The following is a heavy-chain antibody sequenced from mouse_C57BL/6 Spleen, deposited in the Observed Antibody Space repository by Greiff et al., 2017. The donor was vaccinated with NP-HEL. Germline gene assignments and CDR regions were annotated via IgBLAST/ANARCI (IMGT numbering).Heavy chain of an antibody. J-gene: IGHJ2*01. D-gene: IGHD1-1*01. CDR1: GYAFSGYW. V-gene: IGHV1-80*01. Sequence: QVQLQQSGAELVKPGASVKISCKASGYAFSGYWMNWVKQRPGKGLEWIGQIYPGDGDTNYNGKFKGKATLTADKSSSTAYMQLSSLTSEDSAVYFCATIVAYPFDDWGQGTTLTVSS. CDR3: ATIVAYPFDD. CDR2: IYPGDGDT.